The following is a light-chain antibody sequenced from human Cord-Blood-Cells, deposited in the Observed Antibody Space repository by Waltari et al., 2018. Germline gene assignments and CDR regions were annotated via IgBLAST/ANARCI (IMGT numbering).Light chain of an antibody. Sequence: QSALTQPASVSGSPGQSITISCTGTSSDVGSYNLVSWYQQHPGKAPKLMIYEGSKRLSGVSNRFSGAKSGNTASLTISGLQAEDEADYYCCSYAGSRVFGGGTKLPVL. J-gene: IGLJ3*02. CDR1: SSDVGSYNL. CDR3: CSYAGSRV. CDR2: EGS. V-gene: IGLV2-23*01.